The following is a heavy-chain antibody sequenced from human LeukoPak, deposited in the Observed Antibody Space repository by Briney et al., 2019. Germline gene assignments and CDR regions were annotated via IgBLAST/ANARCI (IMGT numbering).Heavy chain of an antibody. CDR2: INTNAGNP. J-gene: IGHJ4*02. V-gene: IGHV7-4-1*02. D-gene: IGHD5-18*01. Sequence: ASMKVSCKASGYTFTSYAMNWVRQAPGQGLEWMGWINTNAGNPTYAQGFTGRFVFSLDTSVSTAYLQISSLKAEDTAVYYCAREPSFGTAMVTSDYWGQGTLVTVSS. CDR3: AREPSFGTAMVTSDY. CDR1: GYTFTSYA.